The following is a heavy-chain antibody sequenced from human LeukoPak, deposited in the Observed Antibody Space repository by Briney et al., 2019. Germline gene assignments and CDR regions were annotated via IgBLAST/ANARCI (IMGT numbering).Heavy chain of an antibody. CDR2: INHSGST. V-gene: IGHV4-34*01. CDR3: ARERRYNWNDDY. D-gene: IGHD1-1*01. Sequence: PSETLSLTCAVYGGSFSGYYWSWIRQPPGKGLEWIGEINHSGSTNYNSSLKSRVTISVDTSKNQFSLKLSSVTAADTAVYYCARERRYNWNDDYWGQGTLVTVSS. J-gene: IGHJ4*02. CDR1: GGSFSGYY.